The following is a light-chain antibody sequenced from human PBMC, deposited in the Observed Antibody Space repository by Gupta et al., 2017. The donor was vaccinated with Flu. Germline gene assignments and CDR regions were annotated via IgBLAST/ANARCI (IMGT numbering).Light chain of an antibody. CDR3: SAWDVSLNGWV. V-gene: IGLV1-44*01. CDR1: SSNIGSNP. CDR2: NAN. J-gene: IGLJ3*02. Sequence: SSSNIGSNPVNWYQQVPGTDPKLLIYNANQRPSGVPDRFSGSKSGTSASLTISGLQSKDEADYYCSAWDVSLNGWVFGGGTELTVL.